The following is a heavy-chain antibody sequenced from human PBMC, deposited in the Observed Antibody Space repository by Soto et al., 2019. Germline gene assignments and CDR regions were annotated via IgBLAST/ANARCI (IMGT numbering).Heavy chain of an antibody. D-gene: IGHD3-3*01. J-gene: IGHJ6*03. V-gene: IGHV4-39*01. CDR2: IYYSGST. CDR3: ARQDYDFWSGYKSYYMDV. Sequence: PSETLSLTCTVSGGSISSSSYYWGWIRQPPGKGLEWIGSIYYSGSTYYNPSLKSRVTISVDTSKNQFSLKLSSVTAADTAVYYCARQDYDFWSGYKSYYMDVWGKGTTVTVSS. CDR1: GGSISSSSYY.